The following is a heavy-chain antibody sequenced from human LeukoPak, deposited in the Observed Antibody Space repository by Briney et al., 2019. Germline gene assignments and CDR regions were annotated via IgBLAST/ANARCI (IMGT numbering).Heavy chain of an antibody. D-gene: IGHD5-18*01. J-gene: IGHJ4*02. Sequence: AGGSLRLSCAASGFTFDDYAMHWVRQAPGKGLEWVGRIKSKTDGGTTDYAAPVKGRFTISRDDSKNTLYLQMNSLKTEDTAVYYCITDQSGNSYGYYFDYWGQGTLVTVSS. V-gene: IGHV3-15*01. CDR3: ITDQSGNSYGYYFDY. CDR1: GFTFDDYA. CDR2: IKSKTDGGTT.